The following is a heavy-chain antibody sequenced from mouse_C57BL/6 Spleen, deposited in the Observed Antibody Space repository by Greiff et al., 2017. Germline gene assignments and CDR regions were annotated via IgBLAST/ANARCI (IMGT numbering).Heavy chain of an antibody. V-gene: IGHV14-1*01. CDR3: STGITTVSRGDYFDY. D-gene: IGHD1-1*01. CDR2: IDPEDGDT. Sequence: EVQLVESGAELVRPGASVKLSCTASGFNIKDYYMHWVKQRPEQGLEWIGRIDPEDGDTEYAPKFQGKATMTADTSSNTAYLQLSSLTSEDTAVYYCSTGITTVSRGDYFDYWGQGTTLTVSS. CDR1: GFNIKDYY. J-gene: IGHJ2*01.